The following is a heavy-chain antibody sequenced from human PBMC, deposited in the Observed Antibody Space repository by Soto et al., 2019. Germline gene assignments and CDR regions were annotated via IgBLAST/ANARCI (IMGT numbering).Heavy chain of an antibody. CDR3: ATFDPGATTTDNSFDI. CDR1: GFTFSSYG. J-gene: IGHJ3*02. V-gene: IGHV3-30*03. CDR2: MSYDGSDK. Sequence: QVQLVESGGGVVQPGRSLRLSCAASGFTFSSYGMHWVRQAPGKGLEWVALMSYDGSDKYFADSVKGRFTISRDNSKNTLYLQMNSLRPEDTAVYYCATFDPGATTTDNSFDIWGQGTMVTVSS. D-gene: IGHD1-26*01.